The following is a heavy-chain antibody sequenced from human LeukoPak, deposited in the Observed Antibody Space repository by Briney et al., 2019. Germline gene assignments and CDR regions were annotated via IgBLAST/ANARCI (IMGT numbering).Heavy chain of an antibody. CDR1: GYTFTGYY. J-gene: IGHJ4*02. CDR2: INPNSGGT. V-gene: IGHV1-2*02. Sequence: ASVKVSCKASGYTFTGYYMHWVRQAPGQGLEWMGWINPNSGGTNYARKFQGRVTMTRDTSISTAYMELSRLRSDDTAVYYCARDLGVCSSTSCYGVYFDYWGQGTLVTVSS. CDR3: ARDLGVCSSTSCYGVYFDY. D-gene: IGHD2-2*01.